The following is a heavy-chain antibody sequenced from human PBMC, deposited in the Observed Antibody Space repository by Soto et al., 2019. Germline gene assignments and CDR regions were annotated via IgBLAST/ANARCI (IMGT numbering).Heavy chain of an antibody. CDR2: IYYRGNA. CDR1: EYSINTDTFY. D-gene: IGHD3-9*01. CDR3: ARLEGLATISYYFDF. Sequence: SETPSLTRSVFEYSINTDTFYLGWIPLPPGKGLEWIGSIYYRGNAYYNPSLQTRVTISLDKSKSQFSLKLNSVTAADSAVYFCARLEGLATISYYFDFWGPGALVTVSS. V-gene: IGHV4-39*01. J-gene: IGHJ4*02.